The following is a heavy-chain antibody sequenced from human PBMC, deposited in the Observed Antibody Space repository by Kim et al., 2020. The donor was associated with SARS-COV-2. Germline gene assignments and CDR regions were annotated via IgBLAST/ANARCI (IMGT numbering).Heavy chain of an antibody. CDR2: INPSGGNT. CDR1: GYTFTSYY. Sequence: ASVKVSCKASGYTFTSYYMHWVRQAPGQGLEWMGIINPSGGNTSYAQKFQGRVTMTRDTSTSTVYMELSSLRSEDTAVYYCARDFTKNDVAAGDYYYGMDVWGQGTTVTISS. D-gene: IGHD6-13*01. CDR3: ARDFTKNDVAAGDYYYGMDV. J-gene: IGHJ6*02. V-gene: IGHV1-46*01.